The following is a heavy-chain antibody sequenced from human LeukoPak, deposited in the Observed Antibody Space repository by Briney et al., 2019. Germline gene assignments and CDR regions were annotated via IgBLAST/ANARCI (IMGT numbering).Heavy chain of an antibody. CDR2: IFYSGST. J-gene: IGHJ3*02. Sequence: SETLSLTCTVSGGSISTSNYYWGWIRQPPGKGLEWIGNIFYSGSTYYSPSLRSRVTISLDTSRNQFSLKLNSVTAEDTAVYYCAKDLYSSGWYSAFDIWGQGTMVTVSS. CDR1: GGSISTSNYY. V-gene: IGHV4-39*07. CDR3: AKDLYSSGWYSAFDI. D-gene: IGHD6-19*01.